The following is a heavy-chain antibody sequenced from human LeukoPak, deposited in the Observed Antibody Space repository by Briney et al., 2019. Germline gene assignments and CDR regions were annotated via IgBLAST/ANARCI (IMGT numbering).Heavy chain of an antibody. CDR1: GXTFSSYG. D-gene: IGHD6-13*01. V-gene: IGHV3-30*18. Sequence: GGSLRLSCAASGXTFSSYGVHWVRQAPGKGLEWVAVISYDGSNKYYADSVKGRFTISRDNSKNTLYLQMNSLRAEDTAVYYCAKDLGAAANDYWGQGTLVTVSS. CDR3: AKDLGAAANDY. J-gene: IGHJ4*02. CDR2: ISYDGSNK.